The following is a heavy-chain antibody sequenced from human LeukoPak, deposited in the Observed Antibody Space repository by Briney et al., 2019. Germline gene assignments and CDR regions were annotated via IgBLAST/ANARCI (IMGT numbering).Heavy chain of an antibody. J-gene: IGHJ4*02. CDR3: ARAVGQQLLDY. CDR1: GGSISSYY. D-gene: IGHD6-13*01. Sequence: SETLSLTCTVSGGSISSYYWSWIRQPPGKGLEWIGYIYYSGSTNYNPSLKSRVTISVDTSKNQFSLKLSSVTAAGTAVYYCARAVGQQLLDYWGQGTLVTVSS. V-gene: IGHV4-59*01. CDR2: IYYSGST.